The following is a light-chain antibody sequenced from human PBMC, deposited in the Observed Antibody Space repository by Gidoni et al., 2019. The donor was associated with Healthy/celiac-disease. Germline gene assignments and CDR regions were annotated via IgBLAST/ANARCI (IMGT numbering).Light chain of an antibody. Sequence: EIVLTQSPATLSLSPGERATLSCRASQSVSSYLAWYQQKPGQAPMLLIYDASNRATGIPARFSGSGSGTDFTLTISSLEPEDFAVYYCQQRSNWPPVFGQGTKVEIK. CDR1: QSVSSY. CDR3: QQRSNWPPV. J-gene: IGKJ1*01. CDR2: DAS. V-gene: IGKV3-11*01.